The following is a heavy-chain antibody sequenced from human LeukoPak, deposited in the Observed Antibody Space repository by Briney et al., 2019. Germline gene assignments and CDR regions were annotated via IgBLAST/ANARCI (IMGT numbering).Heavy chain of an antibody. Sequence: SQTLSLTCAISRDSVSGNSASWNWIRHSPPRGLEWLGTTHYRSKWSNDYEVSVKSRIPINPETSKNQFSLQLNSVTPDDTAVYYCARRITAAGWWFDPWGQGTLVTVSS. CDR3: ARRITAAGWWFDP. CDR2: THYRSKWSN. CDR1: RDSVSGNSAS. J-gene: IGHJ5*02. V-gene: IGHV6-1*01. D-gene: IGHD6-13*01.